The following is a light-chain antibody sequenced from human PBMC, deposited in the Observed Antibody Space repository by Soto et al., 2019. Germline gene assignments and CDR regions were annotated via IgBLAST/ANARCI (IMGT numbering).Light chain of an antibody. J-gene: IGKJ2*01. CDR2: DAS. V-gene: IGKV3-11*01. CDR1: QSGSSY. CDR3: QQRNKWPEYT. Sequence: EIVLTQSPATLSLSPGEGATLSCRASQSGSSYVAWYQQRPGQAPRLLIYDASNRATGVPARFSGSASGTDFTLTISNLEPEDFAVYYCQQRNKWPEYTFGQGTRLDIK.